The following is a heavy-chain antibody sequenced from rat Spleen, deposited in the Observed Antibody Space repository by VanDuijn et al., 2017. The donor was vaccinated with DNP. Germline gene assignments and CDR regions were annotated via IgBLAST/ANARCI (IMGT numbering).Heavy chain of an antibody. V-gene: IGHV5-58*01. J-gene: IGHJ3*01. CDR1: RFTFNSYW. CDR2: INTGGGST. D-gene: IGHD1-2*01. Sequence: EVQLVESGGDLVQPGRSLKLSCVASRFTFNSYWMAWIRQVPGKGLEWVASINTGGGSTYYPDSVKGRFTISRDNAEDTVYLQMNSLRSEDTATYYCARSTITAISNWFAYWGQGSLVTVSS. CDR3: ARSTITAISNWFAY.